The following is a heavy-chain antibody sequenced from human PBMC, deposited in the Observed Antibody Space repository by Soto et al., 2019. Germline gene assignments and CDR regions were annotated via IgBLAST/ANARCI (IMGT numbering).Heavy chain of an antibody. CDR3: ANPRRDGYNYYFDY. CDR2: IRSSGGST. J-gene: IGHJ4*02. V-gene: IGHV3-23*01. Sequence: EVQLLESGGGLVQPGGSLRLSCAASGFTFSSYAMGWVRQAPGKGLEWVSVIRSSGGSTYYADSVTGRFTISRDNSKNTLYLQMNSLRAEDTAVYYCANPRRDGYNYYFDYWGQGTLVTVSS. CDR1: GFTFSSYA. D-gene: IGHD5-12*01.